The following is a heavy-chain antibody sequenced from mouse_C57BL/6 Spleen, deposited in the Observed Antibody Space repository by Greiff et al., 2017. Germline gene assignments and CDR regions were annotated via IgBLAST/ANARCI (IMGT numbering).Heavy chain of an antibody. D-gene: IGHD2-1*01. J-gene: IGHJ4*01. CDR2: FYPGSGSI. V-gene: IGHV1-62-2*01. CDR3: ARHEVPYGNYVGYYAMDY. CDR1: GYTFTEYT. Sequence: VQLQQSGAELVKPGASVKLSCKASGYTFTEYTIHWVKQRSGQGLEWIGWFYPGSGSIKYNEKFKDKATLTADKSSSTVYMELSRLTSEDSAVYFCARHEVPYGNYVGYYAMDYWGQGTSVTGSS.